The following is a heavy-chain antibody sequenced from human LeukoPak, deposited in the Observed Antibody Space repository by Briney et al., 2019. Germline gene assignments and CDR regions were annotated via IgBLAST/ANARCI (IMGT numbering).Heavy chain of an antibody. CDR1: GFTFSSYG. CDR2: IISNGYST. D-gene: IGHD3-9*01. Sequence: PGGSLRLSCGASGFTFSSYGMLCVRQAPGKGLEYVSSIISNGYSTYYAHSVKGIFTISRDHSKNPLYLQMNSLRAEDTAVYYCARSGPVLRYFDWPYYYYGMDVWGQGTTVTVSS. CDR3: ARSGPVLRYFDWPYYYYGMDV. V-gene: IGHV3-64*01. J-gene: IGHJ6*02.